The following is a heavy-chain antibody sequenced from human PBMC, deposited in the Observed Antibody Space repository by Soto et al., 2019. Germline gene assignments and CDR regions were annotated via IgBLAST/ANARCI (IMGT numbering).Heavy chain of an antibody. Sequence: QVQLVESGGGVVQPGRSLRLSCAASGFTFSSYAMHWVRQAPGKGLEWVAVISYDGSNKYYADSVKGRFTISRDNSKNTLYLQMTSLRAEDTAVYYCARAIWTVAPGGYFDYWGQGTLVTVSS. CDR3: ARAIWTVAPGGYFDY. CDR2: ISYDGSNK. D-gene: IGHD6-19*01. V-gene: IGHV3-30-3*01. CDR1: GFTFSSYA. J-gene: IGHJ4*02.